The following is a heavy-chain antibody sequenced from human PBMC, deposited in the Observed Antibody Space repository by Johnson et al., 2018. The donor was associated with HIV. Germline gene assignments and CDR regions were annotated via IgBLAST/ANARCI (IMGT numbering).Heavy chain of an antibody. Sequence: VQLVESGGGVVQPGGSLRLSCAASGFTFSSNDTHGVRQATGKGLERVSVIGTAGDTYYSGSVNGRFTISRDNSKTTLYLQMNSLRAEDTAVYYCAKGHSSGYPKDAFDMWGQGTMLIVSS. D-gene: IGHD3-22*01. CDR1: GFTFSSND. CDR2: IGTAGDT. J-gene: IGHJ3*02. CDR3: AKGHSSGYPKDAFDM. V-gene: IGHV3-13*01.